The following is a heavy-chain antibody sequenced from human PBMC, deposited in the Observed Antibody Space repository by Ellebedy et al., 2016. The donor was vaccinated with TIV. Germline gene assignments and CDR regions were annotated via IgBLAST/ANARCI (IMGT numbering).Heavy chain of an antibody. D-gene: IGHD4-17*01. CDR2: IRQDGSEK. CDR1: GFSFSSYW. CDR3: ASDGSYGDYRSPTHAFVI. Sequence: GESLKISCAASGFSFSSYWMTWVRQAPGKGLEWVANIRQDGSEKYYVDSVKGRFTISRDNAQTSLYLQMNSLGADETAMYYCASDGSYGDYRSPTHAFVIWGQGTMVTVSS. V-gene: IGHV3-7*01. J-gene: IGHJ3*02.